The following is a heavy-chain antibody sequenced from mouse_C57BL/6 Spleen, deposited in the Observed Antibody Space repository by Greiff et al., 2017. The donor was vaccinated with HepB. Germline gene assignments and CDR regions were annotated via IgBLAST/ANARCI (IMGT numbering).Heavy chain of an antibody. CDR1: GYTFTDYY. CDR3: AREDYDYHFDY. J-gene: IGHJ2*01. V-gene: IGHV1-76*01. CDR2: IYPGSGNT. Sequence: VQLQQSGAELVRPGASVKLSCKASGYTFTDYYINWVKQRPGQGLEWIARIYPGSGNTYYNEKFKGKATLTAEKSSSTAYMQLSSLTSEDSAVYFCAREDYDYHFDYWGQGTTLTVSS. D-gene: IGHD2-4*01.